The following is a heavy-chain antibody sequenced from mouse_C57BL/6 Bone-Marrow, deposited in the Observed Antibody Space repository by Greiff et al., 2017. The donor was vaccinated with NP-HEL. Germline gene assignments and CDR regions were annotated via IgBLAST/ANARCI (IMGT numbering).Heavy chain of an antibody. J-gene: IGHJ3*01. Sequence: EVKLMESGGDLVKPGGSLKLSCAASGFTFSSYGMSWVRQTPDKRLEWVATISSGGSYTYYPDSVKGRFTISRDNAKNTLYLQMSSLKSEDTAMYYCASVLRWGFAYWGQGTLVTVSA. CDR2: ISSGGSYT. CDR3: ASVLRWGFAY. D-gene: IGHD1-1*01. CDR1: GFTFSSYG. V-gene: IGHV5-6*01.